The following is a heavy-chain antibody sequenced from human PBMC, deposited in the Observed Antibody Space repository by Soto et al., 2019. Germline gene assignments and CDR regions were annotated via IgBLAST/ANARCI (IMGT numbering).Heavy chain of an antibody. V-gene: IGHV3-74*01. D-gene: IGHD2-15*01. J-gene: IGHJ6*03. Sequence: EVQLVESGGGLVQPGGSLRLSCAASGFTFSNYWMYWVRQAPGKGLVWVSRINSDGSVSSYADSVKGRLTISRDNVKNTLYLQMDSRRAEDTAVYYCARGECVGGTCYSLAGSFYYYMDVWGKGTTVTVFS. CDR3: ARGECVGGTCYSLAGSFYYYMDV. CDR2: INSDGSVS. CDR1: GFTFSNYW.